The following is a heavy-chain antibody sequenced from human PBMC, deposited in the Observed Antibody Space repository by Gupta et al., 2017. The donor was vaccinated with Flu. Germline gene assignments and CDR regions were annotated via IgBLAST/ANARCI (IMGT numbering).Heavy chain of an antibody. D-gene: IGHD2-15*01. J-gene: IGHJ4*02. V-gene: IGHV3-7*01. CDR2: IAQDGSEK. CDR1: GFTFRTYW. CDR3: ARGPHCTSLSCVSHDY. Sequence: EVQLVDSGGGLVQPGGSLRLSCEASGFTFRTYWMSWVRQAPGRGLECVARIAQDGSEKYYVDSVKGRFTVSRDNAKNSLYLQMNSLRAEDTAVYYCARGPHCTSLSCVSHDYWGQGTLVSVSS.